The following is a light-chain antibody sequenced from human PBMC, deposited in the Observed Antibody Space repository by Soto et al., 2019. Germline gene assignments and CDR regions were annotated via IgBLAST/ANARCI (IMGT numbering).Light chain of an antibody. V-gene: IGLV2-23*01. CDR2: EGT. Sequence: QSAPTQPASVSGSPGQSITISCTGTNNLVSWYQQHPGKAPKVVIYEGTQRPSSVSNRFSGSNSGRTASLTISGLQAEDEAHYFCCVYVGARSYVFGPGTKLTVL. CDR1: NNL. CDR3: CVYVGARSYV. J-gene: IGLJ1*01.